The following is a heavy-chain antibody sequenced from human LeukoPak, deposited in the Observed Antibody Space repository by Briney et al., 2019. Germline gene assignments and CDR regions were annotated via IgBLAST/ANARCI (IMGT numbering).Heavy chain of an antibody. D-gene: IGHD4-17*01. CDR1: GFMFSKSW. Sequence: GGSLRLSCAASGFMFSKSWMHWVRQVPGKGLVWVARIYNDGSTTNYADSAKGRFTISRDDAANTLFLQMSSLRAEDTAVYYCAREKDDHGDPGPLDAWGQGDLVTVSS. CDR2: IYNDGSTT. CDR3: AREKDDHGDPGPLDA. J-gene: IGHJ5*02. V-gene: IGHV3-74*01.